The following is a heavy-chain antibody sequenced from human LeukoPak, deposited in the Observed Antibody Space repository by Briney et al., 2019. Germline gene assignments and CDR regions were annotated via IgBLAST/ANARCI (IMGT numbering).Heavy chain of an antibody. J-gene: IGHJ4*02. Sequence: ASVKVSCKASGYTFTSYDINWVRQATGQGLEWMGWMNPNSGNTGYAQKFQGRVTMTRDTSISTAYMELSSLRSEDTAVYYCARSRIAVAGKQSDYWGQGTLVTVSS. CDR1: GYTFTSYD. CDR2: MNPNSGNT. V-gene: IGHV1-8*01. CDR3: ARSRIAVAGKQSDY. D-gene: IGHD6-19*01.